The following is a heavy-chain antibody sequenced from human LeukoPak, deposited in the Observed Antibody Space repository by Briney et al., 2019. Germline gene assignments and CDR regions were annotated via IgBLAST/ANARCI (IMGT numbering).Heavy chain of an antibody. CDR1: GFTFSSYS. J-gene: IGHJ6*02. CDR3: ARDPDTAPDYYYGMDV. D-gene: IGHD5-18*01. V-gene: IGHV3-21*01. CDR2: ISSSSSCI. Sequence: PGGSLRLSCAASGFTFSSYSMNWVRQAPGKGLEWVSSISSSSSCIYYADSVKGRFTISRDNAKNSLYLQMNSLRAEDTAVYYCARDPDTAPDYYYGMDVWGQGTTVTVSS.